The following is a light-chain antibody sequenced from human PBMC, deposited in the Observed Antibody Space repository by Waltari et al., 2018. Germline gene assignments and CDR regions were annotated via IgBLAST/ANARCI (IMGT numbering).Light chain of an antibody. CDR3: QVWNSGSTHMV. V-gene: IGLV3-21*02. CDR2: DDS. Sequence: SYVLTQPPSVSVAPGQTASITCGGNNIGSESVHWYQQKPGQAPVLGVYDDSDRPTGLPERFSGSNSGNTATLTISRVEAGDEADYYCQVWNSGSTHMVFGGGTKLTVL. J-gene: IGLJ2*01. CDR1: NIGSES.